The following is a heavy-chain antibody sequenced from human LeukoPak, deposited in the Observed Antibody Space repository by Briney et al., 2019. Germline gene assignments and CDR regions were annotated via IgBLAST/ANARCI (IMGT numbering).Heavy chain of an antibody. D-gene: IGHD2/OR15-2a*01. CDR3: SLARSEYHYGMDV. Sequence: QTLSLTCAISGDSVSSISVAWNWIRQSPSRGLEWLGRTYYRSKWYYEYAVSVKSRINISSDTSKNQFSLQLTSVTPEDTAVYYCSLARSEYHYGMDVWGQGTTVTVSS. CDR2: TYYRSKWYY. V-gene: IGHV6-1*01. J-gene: IGHJ6*02. CDR1: GDSVSSISVA.